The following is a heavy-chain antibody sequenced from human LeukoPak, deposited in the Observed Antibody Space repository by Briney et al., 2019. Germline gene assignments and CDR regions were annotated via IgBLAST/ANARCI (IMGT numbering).Heavy chain of an antibody. CDR1: GFTFSTYS. J-gene: IGHJ3*02. V-gene: IGHV3-48*01. D-gene: IGHD5-18*01. CDR2: VTGTSSPI. CDR3: ARDPGYGYSGAFDI. Sequence: GGSLRLSCEVSGFTFSTYSMNWVRQAPGKGLEWVSYVTGTSSPIYYADSVKGRFTISRDNAKNSPYLQMNSLRAEDTAVYYCARDPGYGYSGAFDIWGQGTMVTVSS.